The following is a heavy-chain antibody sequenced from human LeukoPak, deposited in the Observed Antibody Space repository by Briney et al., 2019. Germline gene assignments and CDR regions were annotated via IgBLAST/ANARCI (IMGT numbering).Heavy chain of an antibody. CDR1: GNTFSSYA. CDR3: ARGAGFASAYYRTFDF. V-gene: IGHV1-69*13. Sequence: SVKVSCKASGNTFSSYAISWVRQAPGQGLGWMGGITPKFGPATYAQNFQDRVTITADESTSTVYMELSGLRSEDTAVFYCARGAGFASAYYRTFDFWGQGTLVTVSS. CDR2: ITPKFGPA. J-gene: IGHJ4*02. D-gene: IGHD3-22*01.